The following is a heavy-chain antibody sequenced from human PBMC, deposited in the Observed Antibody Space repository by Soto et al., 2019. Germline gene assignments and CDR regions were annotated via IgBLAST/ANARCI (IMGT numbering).Heavy chain of an antibody. CDR2: IYYSGST. D-gene: IGHD6-13*01. J-gene: IGHJ4*02. Sequence: SETLSLTCTVSGGSISSYYWTWIRQPPGKGLEWIGNIYYSGSTSYNPSLKSRVTISVDTSKNQFSLKLSSVTAVDTAVYYCARTWTRRQVGSVAAAGPRFDYWGQGRLVTVSS. CDR3: ARTWTRRQVGSVAAAGPRFDY. CDR1: GGSISSYY. V-gene: IGHV4-59*01.